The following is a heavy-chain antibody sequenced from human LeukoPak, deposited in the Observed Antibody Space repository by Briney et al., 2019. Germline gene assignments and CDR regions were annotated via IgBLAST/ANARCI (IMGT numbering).Heavy chain of an antibody. CDR3: ARDQGDSSGYYGSDY. CDR2: INPNSGGT. D-gene: IGHD3-22*01. J-gene: IGHJ4*02. CDR1: GYTFTTYG. V-gene: IGHV1-2*02. Sequence: ASVKVSCKASGYTFTTYGISWVRQAPRQGLEWMGWINPNSGGTNYAQKFRGRVTMTRDTSISTAYMELRSLRSDGTAVYYCARDQGDSSGYYGSDYWGQGTLVTVSS.